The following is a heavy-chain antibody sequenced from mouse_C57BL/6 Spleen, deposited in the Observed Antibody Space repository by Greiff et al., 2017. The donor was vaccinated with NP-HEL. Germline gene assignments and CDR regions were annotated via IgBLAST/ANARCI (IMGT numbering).Heavy chain of an antibody. J-gene: IGHJ1*03. CDR2: ISDGGSYT. V-gene: IGHV5-4*01. Sequence: EVMLVESGGGLVKPGGSLKLSCAASGFTFSSYAMSWVRQTPEKRLEWVATISDGGSYTYYPDNVKGRFTISRDNAKNNLYLQMRHLKSEDTAMYYCARDGWYFDVWGTGTTVTVSS. CDR1: GFTFSSYA. CDR3: ARDGWYFDV.